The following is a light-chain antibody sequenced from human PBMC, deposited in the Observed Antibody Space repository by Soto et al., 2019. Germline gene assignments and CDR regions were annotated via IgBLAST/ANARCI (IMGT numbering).Light chain of an antibody. Sequence: EIVLTQSPATLSLSPGDRATLSCRASQSVTSSLAWFQQKPGQAPRLLIYDAFKRAAGIPARFSGAGSGTDFTLTIYSLEAEDSGIYYCQDRSNWPLFTFGGGTKVDIK. J-gene: IGKJ4*01. V-gene: IGKV3-11*01. CDR3: QDRSNWPLFT. CDR2: DAF. CDR1: QSVTSS.